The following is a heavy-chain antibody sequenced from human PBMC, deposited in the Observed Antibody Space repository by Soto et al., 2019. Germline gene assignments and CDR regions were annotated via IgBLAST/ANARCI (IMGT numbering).Heavy chain of an antibody. CDR2: INRDGSKK. J-gene: IGHJ3*02. CDR1: GFTLSAYW. V-gene: IGHV3-7*05. D-gene: IGHD6-13*01. CDR3: ARDVSPGSSSLYLDGFDI. Sequence: EVQLEESGGDLVQPGGTLRLSCAASGFTLSAYWMTWVRQAPGKGLVWVANINRDGSKKSYLDSVRGRFTISRDNVGNLLYLQMDSLRAADTALYYCARDVSPGSSSLYLDGFDIWGQGTMVTVSS.